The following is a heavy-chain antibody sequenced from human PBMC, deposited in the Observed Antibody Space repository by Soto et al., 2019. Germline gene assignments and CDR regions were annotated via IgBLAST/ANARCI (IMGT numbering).Heavy chain of an antibody. D-gene: IGHD3-22*01. Sequence: SETLSLTCTVSGGSVSSGSYYWSWIRQPPGKGLEWIGYIYYSGSTNYNPSLKSRVTISVDTSKNQFSLKLSSMTAADTAVYYCARDGYYDSSGFDYWGQGTLVTVSS. CDR3: ARDGYYDSSGFDY. J-gene: IGHJ4*02. V-gene: IGHV4-61*01. CDR2: IYYSGST. CDR1: GGSVSSGSYY.